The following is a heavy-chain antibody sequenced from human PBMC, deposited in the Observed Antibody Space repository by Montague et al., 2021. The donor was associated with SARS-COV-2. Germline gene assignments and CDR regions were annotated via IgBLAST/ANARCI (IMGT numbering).Heavy chain of an antibody. CDR3: ASMVRAQVYYFDY. D-gene: IGHD3-10*01. J-gene: IGHJ4*02. V-gene: IGHV4-39*01. CDR2: IFYSGST. Sequence: SKTLSLTCTVSGGSISSSSYYWGWIRQPPGKGLEWIGSIFYSGSTDYXPSLKSRVIISVDTSKNQFSLKLSSVTAADTAVYYCASMVRAQVYYFDYWGQGTLVTVSS. CDR1: GGSISSSSYY.